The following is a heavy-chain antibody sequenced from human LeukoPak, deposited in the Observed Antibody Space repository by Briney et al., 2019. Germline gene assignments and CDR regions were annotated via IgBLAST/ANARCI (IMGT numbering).Heavy chain of an antibody. Sequence: GGSLRLSCAASRFTFSDAWTSWVRQAPGKGLEWVGRIKSKTDGGTTDYPEPVKGRFTISRDDSKNTLYLQMNSLKTEDTAVYYCSTDEWAWGQGTLVTVSS. CDR2: IKSKTDGGTT. D-gene: IGHD2-8*01. CDR3: STDEWA. CDR1: RFTFSDAW. V-gene: IGHV3-15*01. J-gene: IGHJ5*02.